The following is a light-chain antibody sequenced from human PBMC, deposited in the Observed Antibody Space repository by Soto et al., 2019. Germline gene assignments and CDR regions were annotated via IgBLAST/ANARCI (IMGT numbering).Light chain of an antibody. J-gene: IGLJ2*01. CDR3: QSYDSGVSGVV. V-gene: IGLV1-40*01. CDR1: SSNIGAGYD. Sequence: QSVLTQPPSVSGAPGQRVTISCTGSSSNIGAGYDVHWYQQFPGTAPKLLIYGNSNRPSGVPDRFSGSKSGTSASLAITGLQDEDEADYYCQSYDSGVSGVVFGGGTKLTVL. CDR2: GNS.